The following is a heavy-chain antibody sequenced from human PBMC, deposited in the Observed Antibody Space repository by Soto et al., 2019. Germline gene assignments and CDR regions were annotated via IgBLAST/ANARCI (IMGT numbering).Heavy chain of an antibody. CDR1: GGSISSSSYY. V-gene: IGHV4-39*01. CDR2: IYYSGST. D-gene: IGHD6-13*01. Sequence: SETLSLTCTVSGGSISSSSYYWGWIRQPPGKGLEWIGSIYYSGSTYYNPSLKSRVTISVDTSKNQFSLRLSSVTAADTAVYYCARRVIIAASPGSAFDIWGQGTMVTVS. J-gene: IGHJ3*02. CDR3: ARRVIIAASPGSAFDI.